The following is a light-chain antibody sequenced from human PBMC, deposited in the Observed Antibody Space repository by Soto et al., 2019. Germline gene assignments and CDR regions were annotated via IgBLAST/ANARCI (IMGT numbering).Light chain of an antibody. CDR3: CSYAGIYNLL. CDR2: DVT. Sequence: QFALTQPRSVSGSPGQSGTISCTGTSSDVGVYDYVSWYQQHPGKAPKLLIYDVTRRPSGVPDRFSGSKSGNTASLAISGLQAEDEADYCCCSYAGIYNLLFGAGTKLTV. V-gene: IGLV2-11*01. J-gene: IGLJ1*01. CDR1: SSDVGVYDY.